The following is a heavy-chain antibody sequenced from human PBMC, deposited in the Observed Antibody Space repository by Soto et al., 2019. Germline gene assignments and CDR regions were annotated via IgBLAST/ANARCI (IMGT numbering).Heavy chain of an antibody. CDR3: ARDNHDYNWGSYRPQGWFDP. J-gene: IGHJ5*02. V-gene: IGHV1-2*04. CDR2: INPNSGGT. CDR1: GYTFTGYY. D-gene: IGHD3-16*02. Sequence: QVQLVQSGAEVKKPGASVKVSCKASGYTFTGYYMHWVRQAPGQGLEWMGWINPNSGGTNYAQKFQGWVAMTRDTSISTAYMELRRLRSDETAVYYCARDNHDYNWGSYRPQGWFDPWGQGTLVTVSS.